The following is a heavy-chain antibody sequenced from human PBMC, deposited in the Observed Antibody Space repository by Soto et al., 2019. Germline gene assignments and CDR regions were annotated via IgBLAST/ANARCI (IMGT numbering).Heavy chain of an antibody. J-gene: IGHJ4*02. Sequence: GGSLRLSCAASGFTFSSYGMHWVRQAPGKGLEWVSGILWDSNRINYADSVKGRFTISRDNAKNSLFLQMNSLRPEDTAFYHCIKDMSRGGLDYWGPGALVTVSS. CDR2: ILWDSNRI. CDR3: IKDMSRGGLDY. V-gene: IGHV3-9*01. CDR1: GFTFSSYG. D-gene: IGHD2-15*01.